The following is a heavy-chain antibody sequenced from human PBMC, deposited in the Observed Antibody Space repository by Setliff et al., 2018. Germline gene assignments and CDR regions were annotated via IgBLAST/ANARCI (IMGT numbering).Heavy chain of an antibody. CDR3: ARPAAGYPYGMDV. V-gene: IGHV5-51*01. Sequence: GESLKISCKGSGYNSASYWIAWVRQMPGKGLEWMGIIYPDDSDTRYSPSFQGQVTISADKSISTAYLQWSSLKASDTAMYYCARPAAGYPYGMDVWGQGTTVTVSS. CDR2: IYPDDSDT. CDR1: GYNSASYW. J-gene: IGHJ6*02. D-gene: IGHD3-9*01.